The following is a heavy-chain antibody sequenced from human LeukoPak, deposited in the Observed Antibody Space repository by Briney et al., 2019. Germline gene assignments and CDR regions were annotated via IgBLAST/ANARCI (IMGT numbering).Heavy chain of an antibody. J-gene: IGHJ5*02. CDR2: ILYNGSNK. CDR3: ARAGGYCSGGSCYRGYSWFDP. D-gene: IGHD2-15*01. CDR1: GFTFSSSG. V-gene: IGHV3-33*01. Sequence: GGSLRLSCAASGFTFSSSGMHWVRQAPGKGLEWVAVILYNGSNKYYADCVKGRLTISRDNSKNSLYLQMNSLRVEDTAVYYCARAGGYCSGGSCYRGYSWFDPWGQGTLVTVSS.